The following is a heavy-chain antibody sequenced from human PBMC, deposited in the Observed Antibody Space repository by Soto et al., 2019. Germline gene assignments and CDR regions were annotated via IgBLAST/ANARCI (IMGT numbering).Heavy chain of an antibody. D-gene: IGHD6-19*01. J-gene: IGHJ4*02. V-gene: IGHV2-70*11. CDR2: IDWDDDK. CDR3: ARSLRGWLVHDY. CDR1: GFSLSTSGMC. Sequence: KSGPTLVNPTQTLTLTCTFSGFSLSTSGMCVSWIRQPPGKALEWLARIDWDDDKYYSTSLKTRLTISKDTSKNQVVLTMTNMDPVDTATYYCARSLRGWLVHDYWGQGTLVTVSS.